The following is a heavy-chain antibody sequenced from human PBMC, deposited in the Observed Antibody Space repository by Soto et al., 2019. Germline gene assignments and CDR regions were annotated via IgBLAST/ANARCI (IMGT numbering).Heavy chain of an antibody. Sequence: GGSLRLSCEASGLTFSRSGMHWVREAPGKGLEWVAVISYDGGQKYYADSMKGRFTISRDNSKNTLYLQMNSLRVEDTAVYYCANQGGLWPPGKHWGQGTLVTVSP. V-gene: IGHV3-30*18. CDR1: GLTFSRSG. CDR3: ANQGGLWPPGKH. J-gene: IGHJ4*02. D-gene: IGHD2-21*01. CDR2: ISYDGGQK.